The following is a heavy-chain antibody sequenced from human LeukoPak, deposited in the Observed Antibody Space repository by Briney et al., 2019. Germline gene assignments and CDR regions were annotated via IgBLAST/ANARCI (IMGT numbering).Heavy chain of an antibody. V-gene: IGHV3-9*01. D-gene: IGHD3-3*01. CDR2: MSWNSGSI. J-gene: IGHJ4*02. CDR1: GFTFDDYA. CDR3: AKDIAGDGFLALAY. Sequence: PGGSLRLSCAASGFTFDDYAMHWVRQAPGKGLEWVSGMSWNSGSIGYADSGKGRFTISRDNAKNSLYLQMKSMRAEDTALYYCAKDIAGDGFLALAYWGQGTLVTVSS.